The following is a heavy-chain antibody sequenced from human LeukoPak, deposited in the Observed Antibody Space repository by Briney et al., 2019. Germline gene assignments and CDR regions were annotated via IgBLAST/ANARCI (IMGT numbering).Heavy chain of an antibody. J-gene: IGHJ4*02. Sequence: SEXLSLTCTVSGGSISSYYWSWVRQPPGKGLEWIGYIYYSGSTNYNPSLKSRVTISVDTSKNQFSLKLSSVTAADAAVYYCARGGYSYGSYYFDYWGQGTLVTVSS. CDR3: ARGGYSYGSYYFDY. CDR2: IYYSGST. V-gene: IGHV4-59*01. D-gene: IGHD5-18*01. CDR1: GGSISSYY.